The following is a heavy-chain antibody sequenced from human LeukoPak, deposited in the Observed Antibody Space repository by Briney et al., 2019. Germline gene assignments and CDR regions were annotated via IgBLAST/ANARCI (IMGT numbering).Heavy chain of an antibody. V-gene: IGHV3-21*01. CDR1: GFTFSSYS. D-gene: IGHD6-13*01. CDR2: ISSSSSYI. J-gene: IGHJ6*02. CDR3: AREGSSSWYGDSYGMDV. Sequence: GGSLRLSCAASGFTFSSYSMNWVRQAPGKGLEWVSSISSSSSYIYYADSVKGRFTISRDNAKNSLYLQMNSLRAEDTAVYYCAREGSSSWYGDSYGMDVWGQGTTVTVSS.